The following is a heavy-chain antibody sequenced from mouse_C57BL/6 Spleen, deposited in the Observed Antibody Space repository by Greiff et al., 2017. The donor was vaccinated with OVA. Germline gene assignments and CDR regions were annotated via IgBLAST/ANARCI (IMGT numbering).Heavy chain of an antibody. V-gene: IGHV1-69*01. Sequence: QVQLQQPGAELVMPGASVKLSCKASGYTFTSYWMHWVKQRPGQGLEWIGEIDPSDSYTNYNQKFKGKSTLTVDKSSSTAYMQLSSLTSEDSAVYYCAREYDEGFAYWGQGTLVTVSA. CDR2: IDPSDSYT. J-gene: IGHJ3*01. CDR1: GYTFTSYW. CDR3: AREYDEGFAY. D-gene: IGHD2-14*01.